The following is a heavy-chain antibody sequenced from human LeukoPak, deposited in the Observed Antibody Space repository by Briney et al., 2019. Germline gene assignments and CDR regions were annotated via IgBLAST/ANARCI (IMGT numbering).Heavy chain of an antibody. CDR3: ARCIYGDYVGVVDWFDP. CDR2: IYYGGST. V-gene: IGHV4-59*07. Sequence: SATLSLTCTVSGRSISSYYWSWIRQPPGKGLELVVYIYYGGSTNYTPSLNSRVTISVDPSKYQFSRKRCSVTAADRAVYYCARCIYGDYVGVVDWFDPCGQGTLVTVSS. CDR1: GRSISSYY. J-gene: IGHJ5*02. D-gene: IGHD4-17*01.